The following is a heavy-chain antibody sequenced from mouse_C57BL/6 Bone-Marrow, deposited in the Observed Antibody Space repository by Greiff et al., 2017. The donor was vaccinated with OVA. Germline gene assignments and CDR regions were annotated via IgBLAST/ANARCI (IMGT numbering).Heavy chain of an antibody. CDR3: ARIYDGYSPWFAY. J-gene: IGHJ3*01. V-gene: IGHV1-64*01. CDR2: IHPNSGST. CDR1: GYTFTSYW. Sequence: VQLQQPGAELVKPGASVKLSCKASGYTFTSYWMHWVKQRPGQGLEWIGMIHPNSGSTNYNEKFKSKATLTVDKSSSTAYMQLSSLTSEDSAVYYCARIYDGYSPWFAYWGQGTLVTFSA. D-gene: IGHD2-3*01.